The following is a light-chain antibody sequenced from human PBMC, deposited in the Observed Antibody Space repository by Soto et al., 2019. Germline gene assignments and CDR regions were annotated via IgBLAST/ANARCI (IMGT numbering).Light chain of an antibody. CDR2: DAS. J-gene: IGKJ1*01. Sequence: DIQMTQSPSTLSASIGDRVTITCRASESIRTWLAWYQHKPGKAPKFLIYDASNLECGVPSRFSGSGSGTEFTLTISSLQPDDFATYYCQQYNNYPRTFGQGTKVEIK. V-gene: IGKV1-5*01. CDR3: QQYNNYPRT. CDR1: ESIRTW.